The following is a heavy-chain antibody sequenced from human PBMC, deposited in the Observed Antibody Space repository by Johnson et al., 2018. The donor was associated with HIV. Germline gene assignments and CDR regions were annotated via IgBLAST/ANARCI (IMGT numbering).Heavy chain of an antibody. D-gene: IGHD1-14*01. J-gene: IGHJ3*02. V-gene: IGHV3-9*01. CDR2: ISWNSYSV. CDR3: AKESDHFDAVASDI. Sequence: VQLVESGGGLVQPGGSLRLSCAASGFSVSDKYMTWVRQAPGKGLEWVSGISWNSYSVAYADSVQGRFTISRDNAKKSLYLQMNSLRAEDTALYYCAKESDHFDAVASDIWGQGTMVTVSS. CDR1: GFSVSDKY.